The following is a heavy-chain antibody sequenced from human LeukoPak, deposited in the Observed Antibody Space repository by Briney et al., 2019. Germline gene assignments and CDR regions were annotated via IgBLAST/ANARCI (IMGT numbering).Heavy chain of an antibody. V-gene: IGHV4-4*02. Sequence: PSGTLSLTCVVSGGSISSRNWWSWVRQPPGKGLEWIGSIYYSGSTYYNPSLKSRVTISVDTSKNQFSLKLSSVTAADTAVYYWARDYQGGYGDKTVDYWGQGTLVTVSS. CDR3: ARDYQGGYGDKTVDY. J-gene: IGHJ4*02. CDR2: IYYSGST. CDR1: GGSISSRNW. D-gene: IGHD5-18*01.